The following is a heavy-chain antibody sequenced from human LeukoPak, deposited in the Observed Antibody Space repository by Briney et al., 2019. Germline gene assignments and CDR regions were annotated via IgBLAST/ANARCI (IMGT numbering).Heavy chain of an antibody. CDR3: AREGN. CDR2: ISHDGDNA. V-gene: IGHV3-30*07. J-gene: IGHJ4*02. Sequence: GGSLRLSCAASGFTFDTYAVHWVRQAPGKGLEWVAFISHDGDNAFYADSVKGRFTISRDNAKNSLYLQMNSLRAEDTAVYYCAREGNWGQGTLVTVSS. D-gene: IGHD6-13*01. CDR1: GFTFDTYA.